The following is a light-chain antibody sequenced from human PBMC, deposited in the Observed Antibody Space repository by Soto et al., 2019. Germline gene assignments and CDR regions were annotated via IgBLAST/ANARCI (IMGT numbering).Light chain of an antibody. CDR1: SSNIGSNY. CDR3: AAWDASLSACV. CDR2: RNN. V-gene: IGLV1-47*01. Sequence: QSVLTQPPSASGTPGQGVTISCSGSSSNIGSNYVYWYQQLPGTAPKLLIYRNNQRPSGVPDRFSGSRSGTSASLAIVGLRSEDEAVYYCAAWDASLSACVFGNGTKVTVL. J-gene: IGLJ1*01.